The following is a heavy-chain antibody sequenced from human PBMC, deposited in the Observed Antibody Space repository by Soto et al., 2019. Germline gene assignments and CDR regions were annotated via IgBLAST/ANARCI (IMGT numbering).Heavy chain of an antibody. Sequence: QVTLKESGPVLVKPTETLTLTCTVSGFSLSNARMGVSWIRQPPGKALEWLAHIFSNDEKSYSTSLKSRLTISKDTSKSPGVLTMTNMDPVETATYYCARIRVALYIAVAGPTFDYWGQGTLVTVSS. CDR1: GFSLSNARMG. CDR3: ARIRVALYIAVAGPTFDY. D-gene: IGHD6-19*01. CDR2: IFSNDEK. J-gene: IGHJ4*02. V-gene: IGHV2-26*01.